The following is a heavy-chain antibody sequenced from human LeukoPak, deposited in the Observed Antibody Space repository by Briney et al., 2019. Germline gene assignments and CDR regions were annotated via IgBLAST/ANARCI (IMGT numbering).Heavy chain of an antibody. CDR3: AKGASWLDS. V-gene: IGHV3-23*01. CDR2: ISSSGAGT. J-gene: IGHJ5*01. CDR1: GFSFSSYA. Sequence: GGSVRLSCAASGFSFSSYAMTWVRQAPGKGLEWVSSISSSGAGTYYADSVKGRFTFSRDNSKNTEYLQMNSLRVEDTAVYYCAKGASWLDSWGQGNLVSVSS.